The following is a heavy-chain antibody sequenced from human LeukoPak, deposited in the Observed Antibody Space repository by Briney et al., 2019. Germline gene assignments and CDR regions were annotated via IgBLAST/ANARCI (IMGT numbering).Heavy chain of an antibody. CDR2: INPHSGDT. CDR1: GYTFAGYY. Sequence: ASVKVSCKASGYTFAGYYIHWVRQAPGQGLEWMGWINPHSGDTNYAQKFQGRVTMTRDTSITTAYMELSRLISDDTAVYYWARQEAAEDYWGQGTRVTVSS. CDR3: ARQEAAEDY. V-gene: IGHV1-2*02. J-gene: IGHJ4*02. D-gene: IGHD6-13*01.